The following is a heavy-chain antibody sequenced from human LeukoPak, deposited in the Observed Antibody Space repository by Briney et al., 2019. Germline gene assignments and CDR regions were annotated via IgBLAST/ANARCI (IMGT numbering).Heavy chain of an antibody. CDR1: GYTFTSYY. J-gene: IGHJ4*02. CDR3: AMGTADDY. CDR2: INPSGGST. V-gene: IGHV1-46*01. Sequence: ASVKLSCNASGYTFTSYYNDWVRQAPAQGLEWMGVINPSGGSTRYAQKFQGRVTMTRDTSTRTVYMELSSLTSADTAVYYCAMGTADDYWGQGAPVTVSS. D-gene: IGHD1-1*01.